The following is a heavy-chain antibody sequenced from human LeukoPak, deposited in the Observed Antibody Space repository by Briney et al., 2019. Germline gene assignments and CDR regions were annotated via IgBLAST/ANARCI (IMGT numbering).Heavy chain of an antibody. J-gene: IGHJ4*02. CDR3: AKADFFVVVPAAILDY. Sequence: GGSLRLSCAASGFTFSSYAMSWVRQAPGKGLEWVSAISGSGGSTYYAGSVKGRFTISRDNSKNTLYLQMNSLRAEDTAVYYCAKADFFVVVPAAILDYWGQGTLVTVSS. CDR2: ISGSGGST. CDR1: GFTFSSYA. D-gene: IGHD2-2*01. V-gene: IGHV3-23*01.